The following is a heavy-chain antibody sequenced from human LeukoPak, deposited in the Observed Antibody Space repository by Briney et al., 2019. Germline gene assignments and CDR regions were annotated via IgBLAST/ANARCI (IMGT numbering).Heavy chain of an antibody. Sequence: SETLSLTCTVSGGSISSYYWSWLRQPPGKGLEWIGYIYYSGSTNYNPSLKSRVTISVDTSKNQFSLKLSSVTAADTAVYYCASLFNYYDSSGDLDYWGQGTLVTVSS. CDR2: IYYSGST. CDR3: ASLFNYYDSSGDLDY. CDR1: GGSISSYY. J-gene: IGHJ4*02. D-gene: IGHD3-22*01. V-gene: IGHV4-59*01.